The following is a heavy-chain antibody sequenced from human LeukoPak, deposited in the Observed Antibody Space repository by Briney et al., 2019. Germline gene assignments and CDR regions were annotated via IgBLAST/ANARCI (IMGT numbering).Heavy chain of an antibody. V-gene: IGHV4-59*06. D-gene: IGHD1-1*01. CDR2: IYYSGST. CDR3: ARERGHTSRWAFDI. Sequence: SETLSLTCTLSGGSINNYYWSWIRQHPGKGLEWIGYIYYSGSTYYNPSLKSRVTISVDTSKNQFSLKLSSVTAADTAVYYCARERGHTSRWAFDIWGQGTMVTVSS. J-gene: IGHJ3*02. CDR1: GGSINNYY.